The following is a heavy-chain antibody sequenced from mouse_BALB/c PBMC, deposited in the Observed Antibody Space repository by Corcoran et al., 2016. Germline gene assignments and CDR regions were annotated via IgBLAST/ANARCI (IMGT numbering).Heavy chain of an antibody. D-gene: IGHD1-1*01. J-gene: IGHJ3*01. CDR2: ILPGSGST. CDR1: GYTFSSYW. Sequence: QVQLQQSGAELMKPGASVKISCKATGYTFSSYWIEWVKQRPGHGLEWIGEILPGSGSTNYNEKFKGKATFTADPSSNTAYMQVSSLTSEDSAVYYCARSHGSSRAWFAYWGQGTLVTVSA. V-gene: IGHV1-9*01. CDR3: ARSHGSSRAWFAY.